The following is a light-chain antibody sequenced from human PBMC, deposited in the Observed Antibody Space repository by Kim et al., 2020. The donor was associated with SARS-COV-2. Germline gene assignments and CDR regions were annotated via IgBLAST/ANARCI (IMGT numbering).Light chain of an antibody. V-gene: IGLV3-19*01. CDR1: SLRSYY. Sequence: SSELTQDPAVSVALGQTVRITCQGDSLRSYYATWYQQRPGQAPMLVIYGKNNRPSEIPDRFSGSSSGNTASLTITGAQAEDAADYYCGSRDTNHNVIFGG. CDR3: GSRDTNHNVI. J-gene: IGLJ2*01. CDR2: GKN.